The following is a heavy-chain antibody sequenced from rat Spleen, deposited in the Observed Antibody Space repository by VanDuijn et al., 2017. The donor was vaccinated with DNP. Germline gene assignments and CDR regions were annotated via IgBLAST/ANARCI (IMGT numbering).Heavy chain of an antibody. J-gene: IGHJ3*01. V-gene: IGHV5-25*01. CDR1: GFTFSNYD. CDR2: ISTSGGST. Sequence: EVQLVESGGGLVQPGRSMKLSCAASGFTFSNYDMAWVRQAPTKGLEWVASISTSGGSTYYRDSVKGRFTVSRDNAKSTLYLQMDSLRSEDTATYYCARVFAYWGQGTLVTVSS. CDR3: ARVFAY.